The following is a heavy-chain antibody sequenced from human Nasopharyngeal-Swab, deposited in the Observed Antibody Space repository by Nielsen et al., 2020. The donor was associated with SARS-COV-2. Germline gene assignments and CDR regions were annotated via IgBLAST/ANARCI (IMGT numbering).Heavy chain of an antibody. J-gene: IGHJ4*02. CDR1: GASISSDY. CDR3: TRGSLRTAPDC. CDR2: VSYSGRT. Sequence: SETLSLTCAVSGASISSDYWGWIRQPPGKGLEWIGCVSYSGRTDYNPSLKGRVTISIDTSKKHFSLVLSSLTAADTALYYCTRGSLRTAPDCWGQGTLVTVS. V-gene: IGHV4-59*12. D-gene: IGHD4-17*01.